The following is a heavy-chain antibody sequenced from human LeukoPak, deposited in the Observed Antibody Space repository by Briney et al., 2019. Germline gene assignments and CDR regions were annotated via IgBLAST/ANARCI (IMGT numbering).Heavy chain of an antibody. J-gene: IGHJ4*02. CDR1: GFTFSSYA. CDR3: AKTFGHSSGWFDY. V-gene: IGHV3-23*01. Sequence: GGSLRLSCAASGFTFSSYAMSWVRQAPGKGLEWVSAISGSGGSTYYADSVKGRFTISRDNSENTLYLQMNSLRAEDTAVYYCAKTFGHSSGWFDYWGQGTLVTVSS. D-gene: IGHD6-19*01. CDR2: ISGSGGST.